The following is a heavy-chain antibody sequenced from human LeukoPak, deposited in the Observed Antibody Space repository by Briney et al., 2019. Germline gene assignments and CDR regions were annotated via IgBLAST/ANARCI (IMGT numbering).Heavy chain of an antibody. CDR1: GGSISSSSYY. Sequence: SETLSLTCTVSGGSISSSSYYWGWIRQPPGKGLEWIGSIYYSGSTYYNPSLKSRVTISVDTSKNQFSLKLSSVTAADTAVYYCARGLVPDSSGYYRVYYFDYWGQGTLVTVSS. CDR2: IYYSGST. CDR3: ARGLVPDSSGYYRVYYFDY. D-gene: IGHD3-22*01. J-gene: IGHJ4*02. V-gene: IGHV4-39*07.